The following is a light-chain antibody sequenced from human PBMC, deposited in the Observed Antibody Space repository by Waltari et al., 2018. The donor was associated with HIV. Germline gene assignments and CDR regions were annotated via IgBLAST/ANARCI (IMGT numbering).Light chain of an antibody. V-gene: IGLV1-51*01. CDR1: SSNIGTNG. CDR3: GTWDDRLNAGV. J-gene: IGLJ2*01. Sequence: QSVLTQPPSVSAAPGQRVTISCSGSSSNIGTNGVSWYQQVPGTAPKLLIYDKHNRVPGSSDRFSASQSGTSATLGISGLHTGDEADYYCGTWDDRLNAGVFGGGTRLTVL. CDR2: DKH.